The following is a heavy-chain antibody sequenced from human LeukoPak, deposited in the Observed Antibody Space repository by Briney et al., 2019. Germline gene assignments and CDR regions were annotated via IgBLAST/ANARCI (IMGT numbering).Heavy chain of an antibody. Sequence: SETLSLTCTVSGGSISSGGYYWSWIRQHPGKGLEWIGYIYYSGSTYYNPSLKSRVTISVDTSKNQFSLQLNSVTPEDTAVYYCARERYPYLNVGAPHLAAAIDYWGQGTLVTVSS. J-gene: IGHJ4*02. CDR3: ARERYPYLNVGAPHLAAAIDY. V-gene: IGHV4-31*03. CDR2: IYYSGST. CDR1: GGSISSGGYY. D-gene: IGHD1-26*01.